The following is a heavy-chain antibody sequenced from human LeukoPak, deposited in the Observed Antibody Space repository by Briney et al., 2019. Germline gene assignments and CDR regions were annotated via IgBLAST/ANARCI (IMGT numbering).Heavy chain of an antibody. Sequence: SETLSLTCTVSGGSISSYYWSWIRQPPGKGLEWIGYIYYSGSTNYNPSLKSRVTISVDTSKNQFSLELSSVTAADTAVYYCAGTDDYGDYYYYYGMDVWGKGTTVTVSS. J-gene: IGHJ6*04. D-gene: IGHD4-17*01. CDR3: AGTDDYGDYYYYYGMDV. CDR2: IYYSGST. CDR1: GGSISSYY. V-gene: IGHV4-59*01.